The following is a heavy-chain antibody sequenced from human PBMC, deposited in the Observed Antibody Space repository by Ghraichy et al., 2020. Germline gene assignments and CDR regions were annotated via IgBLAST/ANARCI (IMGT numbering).Heavy chain of an antibody. D-gene: IGHD6-19*01. J-gene: IGHJ4*02. CDR3: ASPAVAGPL. Sequence: GGSLRLSCAASGFTFSSYAMHWVRQAPGKGLEWVAVISYDGSNKYYADSVKGRFTISRDNSKNTLYLRMNSLRAEDTAVYYCASPAVAGPLWGQGTLVTVSS. CDR2: ISYDGSNK. V-gene: IGHV3-30-3*01. CDR1: GFTFSSYA.